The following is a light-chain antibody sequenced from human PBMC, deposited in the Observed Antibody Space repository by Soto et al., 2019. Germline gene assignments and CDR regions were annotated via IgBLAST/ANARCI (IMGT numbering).Light chain of an antibody. CDR1: QSIATY. Sequence: DIQMTQSPSSLSASVGDRVTITCRASQSIATYLNWYQQKAGKAPQLLIYGASRLHGGVPSRFSGRGSRKDFPLPITSLQAEDFAIYNGQQSYTSPGTSAKGTKVDIK. V-gene: IGKV1-39*01. CDR2: GAS. CDR3: QQSYTSPGT. J-gene: IGKJ1*01.